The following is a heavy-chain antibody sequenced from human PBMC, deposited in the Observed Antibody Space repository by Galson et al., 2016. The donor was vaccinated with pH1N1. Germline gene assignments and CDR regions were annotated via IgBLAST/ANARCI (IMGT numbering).Heavy chain of an antibody. V-gene: IGHV3-23*01. J-gene: IGHJ3*01. Sequence: SLRLSCAASGFTFSSYAMSWARQAPGKGLEWVSAISGSGGYTYFADSVQGRFTISSDNSKNTLYLQMNTLRAEDTAVYYCARDNLRGSGSPDASDVWGQGTMVTVSS. CDR1: GFTFSSYA. CDR2: ISGSGGYT. CDR3: ARDNLRGSGSPDASDV. D-gene: IGHD3-10*02.